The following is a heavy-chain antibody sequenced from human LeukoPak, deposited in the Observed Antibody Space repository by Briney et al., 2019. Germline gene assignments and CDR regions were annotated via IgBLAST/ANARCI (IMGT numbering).Heavy chain of an antibody. CDR3: AKDSPTTPSTVPIFYYMVV. CDR1: GFTFSSYS. D-gene: IGHD3-3*01. V-gene: IGHV3-23*01. CDR2: VSGNGGIT. Sequence: PGGSLRLSCAASGFTFSSYSMNWVRPAPGKGLEWVSSVSGNGGITYYADSVKGRFTISRDNPKSMLFLQMSSLRADDTAVYFCAKDSPTTPSTVPIFYYMVVWGKGTAVTVSS. J-gene: IGHJ6*03.